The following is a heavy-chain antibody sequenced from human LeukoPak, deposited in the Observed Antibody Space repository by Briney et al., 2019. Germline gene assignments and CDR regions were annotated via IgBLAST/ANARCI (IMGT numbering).Heavy chain of an antibody. J-gene: IGHJ4*02. CDR1: GFTFSNYN. CDR3: ARDFAREFTIDY. D-gene: IGHD3-10*01. CDR2: ISSSSNII. V-gene: IGHV3-48*01. Sequence: GGSLRLSCAASGFTFSNYNMNWVRQPPGKGLQWFSYISSSSNIIYYADPVKGRFTISRDNAKNSLFLQMNSLRAEDTAVYYCARDFAREFTIDYWGQGTLVTVSS.